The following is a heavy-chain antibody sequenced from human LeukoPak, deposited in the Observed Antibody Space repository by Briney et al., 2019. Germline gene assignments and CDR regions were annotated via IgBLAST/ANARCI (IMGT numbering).Heavy chain of an antibody. CDR3: ARAGGSYYIGMDV. D-gene: IGHD1-26*01. CDR2: IYYSGST. CDR1: GGSISSYY. V-gene: IGHV4-59*01. J-gene: IGHJ6*02. Sequence: SETLSLTCTGSGGSISSYYWSWIRQPPGKGLEWSGYIYYSGSTNYNPSLKSRVTIPVNTSKNQFSLKLSSVTAADTAVYSCARAGGSYYIGMDVWGQGTTVTVSS.